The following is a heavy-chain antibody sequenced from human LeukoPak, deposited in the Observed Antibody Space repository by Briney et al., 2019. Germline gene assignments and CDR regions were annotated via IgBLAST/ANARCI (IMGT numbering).Heavy chain of an antibody. V-gene: IGHV4-39*07. J-gene: IGHJ3*02. Sequence: SETLSLTCTVSGGSISSDNYYWGWIRQPPGKGLEWIGNIYYDGSTYYNPSLASRLTTSVDTSTNQISLRLTSATVADTAVFYCAAGKDVVGSPVGAFDIWGQGTMVTVSS. CDR3: AAGKDVVGSPVGAFDI. CDR2: IYYDGST. CDR1: GGSISSDNYY. D-gene: IGHD2-2*01.